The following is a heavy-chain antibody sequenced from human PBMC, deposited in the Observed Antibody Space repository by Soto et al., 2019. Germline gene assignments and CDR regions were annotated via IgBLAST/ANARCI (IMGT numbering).Heavy chain of an antibody. CDR1: GGSISSYY. CDR3: ARAYSSPPYYYYYGMDV. J-gene: IGHJ6*02. D-gene: IGHD6-13*01. CDR2: IYYSGST. Sequence: LSLTCTVSGGSISSYYWSWIRQPPGKGLEWIGYIYYSGSTNYNPSLKSRVTISVDTSKNQFSLKLSSVTAADTAVYYCARAYSSPPYYYYYGMDVWGQGTTVTVSS. V-gene: IGHV4-59*01.